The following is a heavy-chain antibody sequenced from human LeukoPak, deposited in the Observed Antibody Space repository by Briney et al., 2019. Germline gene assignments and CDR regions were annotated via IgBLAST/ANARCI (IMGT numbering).Heavy chain of an antibody. Sequence: PGGSLRLSCAASGFTFSSYSMNWVRQAPGKGLEWVSSIGSSSSYIYYADSVKGRFTISRDNAKNSLYLQMNSLRAEDTAVYYCARGGSGSYRVDYWGQGTLVTVSS. J-gene: IGHJ4*02. V-gene: IGHV3-21*01. CDR2: IGSSSSYI. D-gene: IGHD3-10*01. CDR3: ARGGSGSYRVDY. CDR1: GFTFSSYS.